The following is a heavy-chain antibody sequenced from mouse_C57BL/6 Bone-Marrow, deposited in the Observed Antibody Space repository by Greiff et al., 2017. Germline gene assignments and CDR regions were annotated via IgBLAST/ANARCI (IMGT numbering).Heavy chain of an antibody. CDR3: ARDRGLRRFAY. CDR2: ISYDGSN. Sequence: EVQRVESGPGLVKPSQSLSLTCSVTGYSITSGYYWNWIRQFPGNKLEWMGYISYDGSNNYNPSLKNRISLTRDTSKNQFFLKLNSVTTEDAATYYCARDRGLRRFAYWGQGTLVTVSA. D-gene: IGHD2-2*01. CDR1: GYSITSGYY. V-gene: IGHV3-6*01. J-gene: IGHJ3*01.